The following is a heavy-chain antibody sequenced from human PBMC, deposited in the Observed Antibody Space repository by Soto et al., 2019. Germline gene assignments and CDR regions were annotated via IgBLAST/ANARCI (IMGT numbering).Heavy chain of an antibody. J-gene: IGHJ6*04. D-gene: IGHD4-17*01. Sequence: KGLEWVSAISGSGGSTYYADSVKGRFTISRDNSKNTLYLQMNSLRAEDTAVYYCVNHAYGDFPYSLYGMAVRVKGTTVPGSS. CDR3: VNHAYGDFPYSLYGMAV. V-gene: IGHV3-23*01. CDR2: ISGSGGST.